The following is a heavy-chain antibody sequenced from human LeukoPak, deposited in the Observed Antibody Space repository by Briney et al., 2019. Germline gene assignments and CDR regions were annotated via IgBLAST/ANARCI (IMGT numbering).Heavy chain of an antibody. CDR1: GYTFTGYY. J-gene: IGHJ4*02. Sequence: ASVKVSCKASGYTFTGYYMHWVRQAPGQGLEWMGWINPNSGGTNYAQKFQGRVTMTEDTSTDTAYMELSSLRSEDTAVYYCATSAPFSSFGEPPYYFDYWGQGTLVTVSS. D-gene: IGHD3-10*01. V-gene: IGHV1-2*02. CDR2: INPNSGGT. CDR3: ATSAPFSSFGEPPYYFDY.